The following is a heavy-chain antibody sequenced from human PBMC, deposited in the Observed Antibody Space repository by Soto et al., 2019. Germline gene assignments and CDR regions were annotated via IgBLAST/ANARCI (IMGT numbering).Heavy chain of an antibody. Sequence: GGSLRLSCAPSGFTFSSYWMSWVRQAPGKGLEWVASIKQDGSEKYYLDSVKGRFTIARDNAKNSLYLQMNSLRAEDTAVYYCAKGPGASWDYWGQGTLVTVSS. V-gene: IGHV3-7*01. CDR1: GFTFSSYW. D-gene: IGHD1-26*01. J-gene: IGHJ4*02. CDR3: AKGPGASWDY. CDR2: IKQDGSEK.